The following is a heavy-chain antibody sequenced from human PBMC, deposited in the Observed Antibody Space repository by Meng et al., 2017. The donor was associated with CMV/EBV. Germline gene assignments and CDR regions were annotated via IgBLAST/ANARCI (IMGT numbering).Heavy chain of an antibody. V-gene: IGHV3-23*01. CDR3: AKGIFGVVGAGYYYYYGMDV. CDR2: ISGSGGSA. CDR1: GFTFSSYA. D-gene: IGHD3-3*01. Sequence: GGSLRLSCAASGFTFSSYAMSWFRQAPGKGLEWVSAISGSGGSAYSAGSVKGRFTISRDNSKNTMYLQMNSLRPEDTAVYYCAKGIFGVVGAGYYYYYGMDVWGQGTTVTVSS. J-gene: IGHJ6*02.